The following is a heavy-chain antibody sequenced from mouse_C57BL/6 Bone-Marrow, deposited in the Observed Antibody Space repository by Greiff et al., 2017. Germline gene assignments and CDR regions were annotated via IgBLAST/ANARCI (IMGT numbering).Heavy chain of an antibody. D-gene: IGHD4-1*01. CDR3: ARAALTVFDY. V-gene: IGHV1-54*01. CDR2: INPGSGGT. CDR1: GYAFTNYL. Sequence: QVQLQQSGAELVRPGTSVKVSCKASGYAFTNYLIEWVKQRPGQGLEWIGVINPGSGGTTYNEKFKGKATLTADKSSSTAYMQLSSLTSEDSAVYFCARAALTVFDYWGQGTTLTVSS. J-gene: IGHJ2*01.